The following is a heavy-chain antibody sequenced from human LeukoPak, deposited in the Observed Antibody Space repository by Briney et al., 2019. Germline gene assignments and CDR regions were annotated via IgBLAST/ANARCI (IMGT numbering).Heavy chain of an antibody. V-gene: IGHV1-8*01. J-gene: IGHJ4*02. CDR2: MNPNSGNT. CDR1: GYTFTSYD. CDR3: APHLRSYGVLGY. D-gene: IGHD5-18*01. Sequence: ASVKVSCKASGYTFTSYDINWVRQATGQGLEWMGWMNPNSGNTGYAQKFQGRVTMTRNTSISTAYMELSSLRSEDTAVYYCAPHLRSYGVLGYWGQGTLVTVSS.